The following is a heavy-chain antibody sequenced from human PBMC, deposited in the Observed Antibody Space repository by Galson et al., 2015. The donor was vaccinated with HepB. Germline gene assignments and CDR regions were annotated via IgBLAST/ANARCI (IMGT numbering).Heavy chain of an antibody. J-gene: IGHJ6*02. D-gene: IGHD3-10*01. Sequence: SLRLSCAASGFTFSSYWMNWVRQAPGKGLEWVAHINQDGSSKYYVDSVKGRFTISRDNAKDSVYLQLDSLRAEDTAVYYCARRISLVRGIITKPDYYYGMDVWGQGTTVTAAS. CDR2: INQDGSSK. V-gene: IGHV3-7*03. CDR3: ARRISLVRGIITKPDYYYGMDV. CDR1: GFTFSSYW.